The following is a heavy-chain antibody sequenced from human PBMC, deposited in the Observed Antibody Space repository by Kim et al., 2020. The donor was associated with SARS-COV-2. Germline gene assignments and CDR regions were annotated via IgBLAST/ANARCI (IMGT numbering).Heavy chain of an antibody. J-gene: IGHJ6*03. Sequence: ASVKVSCKASGYTFTGYYMHWVRQAPGQGLEWMGWINPNSGGTNYAQKFQGRVTMTRDTSISTAYMELSRLRSDDTAVYYCATRGYDSSGYWGVYYYYYMDVWGKGTTVTVSS. D-gene: IGHD3-22*01. V-gene: IGHV1-2*02. CDR3: ATRGYDSSGYWGVYYYYYMDV. CDR1: GYTFTGYY. CDR2: INPNSGGT.